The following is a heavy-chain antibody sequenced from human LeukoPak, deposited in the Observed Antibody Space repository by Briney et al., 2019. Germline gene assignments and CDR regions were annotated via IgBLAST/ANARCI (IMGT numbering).Heavy chain of an antibody. CDR1: GGSISNYY. V-gene: IGHV4-59*01. CDR3: ARDRNDAFDI. CDR2: IFYSGST. Sequence: SESLSLTCTVSGGSISNYYWTWIRQPPGKGLEWLGYIFYSGSTNYNPPLKSRVTISVDTSKNQFSLRLSSLTAADTAVYYCARDRNDAFDIWGQGTMVTVSS. J-gene: IGHJ3*02.